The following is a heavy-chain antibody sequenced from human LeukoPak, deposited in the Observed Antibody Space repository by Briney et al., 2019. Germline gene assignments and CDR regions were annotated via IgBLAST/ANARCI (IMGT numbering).Heavy chain of an antibody. Sequence: PGGSLRLSCAASGFTFSSYWMSWVRQAPGKGLEWVANIKQDGSEKYYVDSVKGRFTISRDNAKNSLYLQMNSLRAEDTALYYCAKDAIDSQYGMDVWGQGTTVTVSS. CDR1: GFTFSSYW. CDR2: IKQDGSEK. V-gene: IGHV3-7*03. CDR3: AKDAIDSQYGMDV. J-gene: IGHJ6*02. D-gene: IGHD3-22*01.